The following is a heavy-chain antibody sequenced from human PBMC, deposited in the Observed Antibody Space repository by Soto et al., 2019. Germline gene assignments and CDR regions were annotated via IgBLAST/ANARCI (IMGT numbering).Heavy chain of an antibody. Sequence: SVKVSCKASGGTFSSYTISWVRQAPGQGLEWMGRIIPILGIANYAQKFQGRVTITADKSTSTAYMELSSLRSEDTAVYYCARDSPNWNLNYYYYGMDVWGQGTTVTVSS. CDR2: IIPILGIA. J-gene: IGHJ6*02. CDR3: ARDSPNWNLNYYYYGMDV. V-gene: IGHV1-69*04. D-gene: IGHD1-1*01. CDR1: GGTFSSYT.